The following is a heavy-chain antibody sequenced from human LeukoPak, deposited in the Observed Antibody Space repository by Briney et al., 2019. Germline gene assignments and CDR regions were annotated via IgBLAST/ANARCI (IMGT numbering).Heavy chain of an antibody. Sequence: SQTLSLTCAISGDSVSSNSAAWNWIRQSPSRGLEWLGRTYYRSKWYNDYAVSVKSRITINPDTSKHQFSLQLNSVAPEDTAVYYCARGITIFGVVIGPNWFDPWGQGTLVTVSS. D-gene: IGHD3-3*01. V-gene: IGHV6-1*01. J-gene: IGHJ5*02. CDR2: TYYRSKWYN. CDR1: GDSVSSNSAA. CDR3: ARGITIFGVVIGPNWFDP.